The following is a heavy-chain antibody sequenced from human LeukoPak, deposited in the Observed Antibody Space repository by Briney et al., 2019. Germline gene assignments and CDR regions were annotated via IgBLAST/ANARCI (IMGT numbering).Heavy chain of an antibody. CDR3: KMAKEGNAFDI. CDR2: MSPNNGNT. V-gene: IGHV1-8*01. CDR1: GYTFTNYD. D-gene: IGHD5-24*01. J-gene: IGHJ3*02. Sequence: ASVKVSCKASGYTFTNYDINWVRQATGQGLEWMGWMSPNNGNTGYAQKFQGRVTMTRNTSITTAYMELSSLRSEDTAMYYCKMAKEGNAFDIWGQGTMVIVSS.